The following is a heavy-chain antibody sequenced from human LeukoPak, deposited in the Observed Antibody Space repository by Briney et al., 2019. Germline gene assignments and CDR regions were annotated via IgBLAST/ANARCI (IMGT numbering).Heavy chain of an antibody. CDR2: ISHSGST. CDR1: GGSISSSY. V-gene: IGHV4-59*01. CDR3: ARGYYDARGDSNPFDI. D-gene: IGHD3-22*01. J-gene: IGHJ3*02. Sequence: PSETLSLTCTVSGGSISSSYWSWIRQTPGRGLEWIGYISHSGSTNYKPSLKSRVSISVDTSKNQFSLKLTSVTAADTAMYYCARGYYDARGDSNPFDIWGQGTMVTVSS.